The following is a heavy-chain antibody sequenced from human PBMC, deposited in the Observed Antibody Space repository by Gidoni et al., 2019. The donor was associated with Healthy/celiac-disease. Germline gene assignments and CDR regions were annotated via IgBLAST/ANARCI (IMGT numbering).Heavy chain of an antibody. Sequence: QVQLQQWGAGLLKPSETLSLTCAVYGGSFSGYYWSWIRQPPGKGLEWIGEINHSGSTNYNPSLKSRVTISVDTSKNQFSLKLSSVTAADTAVYYCARIPGIAAAGKGVGWFDPWGQGTLVTVSS. D-gene: IGHD6-13*01. V-gene: IGHV4-34*01. CDR3: ARIPGIAAAGKGVGWFDP. J-gene: IGHJ5*02. CDR2: INHSGST. CDR1: GGSFSGYY.